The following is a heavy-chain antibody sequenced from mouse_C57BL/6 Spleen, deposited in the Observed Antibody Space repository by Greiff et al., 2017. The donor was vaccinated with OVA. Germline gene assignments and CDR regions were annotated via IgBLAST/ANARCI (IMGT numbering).Heavy chain of an antibody. V-gene: IGHV1-26*01. Sequence: EVQLQQSGPELVKPGASVKISCKASGYTFTDYYMNWVKQSPGKSLEWIGDINPNNGGTSYNQKFKGKATLTVDKSSSTAYMELRSLTSEDSAVYYCARHYGSSYWFAYWGQGTLVTVSA. CDR2: INPNNGGT. J-gene: IGHJ3*01. CDR1: GYTFTDYY. CDR3: ARHYGSSYWFAY. D-gene: IGHD1-1*01.